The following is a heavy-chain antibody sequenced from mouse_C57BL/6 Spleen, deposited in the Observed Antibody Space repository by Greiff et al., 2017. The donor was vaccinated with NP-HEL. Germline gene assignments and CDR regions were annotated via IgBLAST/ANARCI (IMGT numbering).Heavy chain of an antibody. CDR1: GYAFTNYL. CDR3: ARGTVVPYYAMDY. J-gene: IGHJ4*01. CDR2: INPGSGGT. D-gene: IGHD1-1*01. V-gene: IGHV1-54*01. Sequence: VQLQQSGAELVRPGTSVKVSCKASGYAFTNYLIEWVKQRPGQGLEWIGVINPGSGGTNYNEKFKGKATLTADKSSSTAYMQLSSLTSEDSAVYFCARGTVVPYYAMDYWGQGTSVTVSS.